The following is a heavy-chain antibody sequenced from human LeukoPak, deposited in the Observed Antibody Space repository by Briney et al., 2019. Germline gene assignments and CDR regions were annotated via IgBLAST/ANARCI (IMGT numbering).Heavy chain of an antibody. CDR1: GYTFTGYY. J-gene: IGHJ4*02. Sequence: ASVKVSCKASGYTFTGYYMHWVRQAPGQGLEWMGRINHNSGGTNYAKKFQGRVTMTRDTSISTAYMELSRLRSDDTAVYYCARETDSSSGYGYWGQGTLVTVSS. CDR3: ARETDSSSGYGY. V-gene: IGHV1-2*06. CDR2: INHNSGGT. D-gene: IGHD6-13*01.